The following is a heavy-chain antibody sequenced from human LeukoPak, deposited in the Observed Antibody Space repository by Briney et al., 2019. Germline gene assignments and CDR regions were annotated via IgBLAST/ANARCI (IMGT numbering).Heavy chain of an antibody. D-gene: IGHD6-13*01. CDR3: ASDSIAAAVDY. CDR1: GFTFSDYY. Sequence: PGGSLRLSCAASGFTFSDYYMSWIRQAPGKGLEWVSYISSSGSTIYYADSVKGRFTISRDNAKNSLYLQMNSLRAEDTAMYYCASDSIAAAVDYWGQGTLVTVSS. J-gene: IGHJ4*02. CDR2: ISSSGSTI. V-gene: IGHV3-11*01.